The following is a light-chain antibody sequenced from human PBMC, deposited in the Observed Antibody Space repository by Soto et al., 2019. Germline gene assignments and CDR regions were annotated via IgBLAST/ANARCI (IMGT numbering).Light chain of an antibody. CDR2: AAS. J-gene: IGKJ1*01. CDR1: QGIRND. Sequence: IQMTQFPSSLSAFVRHRVPLTCLASQGIRNDLGWYQQKPGKAPKLLIYAASTSQSGVPSRFSGSGSGTDFTLTISSLQPEDFATYYCLQDHNYPLTFGQGTKVDTK. V-gene: IGKV1-6*01. CDR3: LQDHNYPLT.